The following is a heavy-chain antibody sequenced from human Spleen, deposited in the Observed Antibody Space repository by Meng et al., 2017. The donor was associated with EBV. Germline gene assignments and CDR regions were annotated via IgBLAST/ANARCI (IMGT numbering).Heavy chain of an antibody. V-gene: IGHV4-39*01. CDR3: AAHLESVNRPFDY. CDR1: VDSNGSARYF. D-gene: IGHD5/OR15-5a*01. J-gene: IGHJ4*02. CDR2: IIHSGTT. Sequence: SGTVKVKLLETLCLICIISVDSNGSARYFWCWMRQPPGKGLELIGSIIHSGTTYSNPSLKSRVTISLDTSKNQFSLKLSYVTAADTAVYYCAAHLESVNRPFDYWGQGLLVTVSS.